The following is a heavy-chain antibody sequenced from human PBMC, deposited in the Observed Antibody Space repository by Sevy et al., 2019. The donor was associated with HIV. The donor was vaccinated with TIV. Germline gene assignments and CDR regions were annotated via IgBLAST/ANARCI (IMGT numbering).Heavy chain of an antibody. V-gene: IGHV3-33*01. Sequence: GGSLRLSCAASGFTFSSYGMHWVRQAPGKGLEWVALIWYDGTNKYYADSVKGRFTISRDNSENTFYLQMNSLRAEDTAVYYWARGVRIAVTGRVGYFDYWGQGILVTVSS. CDR2: IWYDGTNK. CDR3: ARGVRIAVTGRVGYFDY. J-gene: IGHJ4*02. CDR1: GFTFSSYG. D-gene: IGHD6-19*01.